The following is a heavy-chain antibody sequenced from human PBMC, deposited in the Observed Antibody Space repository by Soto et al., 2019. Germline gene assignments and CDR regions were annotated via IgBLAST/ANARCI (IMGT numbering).Heavy chain of an antibody. CDR2: IDHNGTI. V-gene: IGHV3-74*01. Sequence: EVQLVESGGGLVQTGGSLRLSCAGSGFTFSNYWMHWVRQAPGKVLEWVSRIDHNGTIDYAGSVRVRFTISRDNAENTLYLQMTSLKPEDTAVYYCVRDSHGDYWGQGTLVTVSS. J-gene: IGHJ4*02. CDR3: VRDSHGDY. CDR1: GFTFSNYW.